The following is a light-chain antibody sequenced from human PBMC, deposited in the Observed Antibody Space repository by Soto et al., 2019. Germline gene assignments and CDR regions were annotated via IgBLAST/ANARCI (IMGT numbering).Light chain of an antibody. Sequence: QSALTHPASLSGSPGQSITISCTGTSSDVGFYKYVSWYQHHPGKAPKLMIYEVSNRPSGVSNRFSGSKSGNTASLTISGLQAEDEADYYCSSYTSSSPCVFGTGTKVTVL. J-gene: IGLJ1*01. CDR3: SSYTSSSPCV. CDR1: SSDVGFYKY. CDR2: EVS. V-gene: IGLV2-14*01.